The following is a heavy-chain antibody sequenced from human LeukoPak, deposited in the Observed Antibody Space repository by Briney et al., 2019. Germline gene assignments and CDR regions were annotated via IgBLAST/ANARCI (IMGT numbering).Heavy chain of an antibody. CDR1: GGSISSYH. Sequence: PSETLSLTCTVSGGSISSYHWSWIRQPPGKGLKWIGYISYIGNTNYNPSLKSRVTISIDTPKNQFSLKLTSVTAADTAVYYCARGRGQQWLEPFDPWGQGTLVTVSS. CDR3: ARGRGQQWLEPFDP. CDR2: ISYIGNT. J-gene: IGHJ5*02. D-gene: IGHD6-19*01. V-gene: IGHV4-59*13.